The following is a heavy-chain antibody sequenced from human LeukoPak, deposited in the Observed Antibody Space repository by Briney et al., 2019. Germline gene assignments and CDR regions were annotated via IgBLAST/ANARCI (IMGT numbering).Heavy chain of an antibody. CDR1: GFTFSSYA. J-gene: IGHJ4*02. Sequence: GGSLRLSCAASGFTFSSYAMHWVRQAPGKGLEWVAVISYDGSNKYYADSVKGRFTISRDNSKNTLYLQMNSLRAEDTAVYYCARDLLYSYGYSDQWGQGTLVTVSS. CDR2: ISYDGSNK. CDR3: ARDLLYSYGYSDQ. D-gene: IGHD5-18*01. V-gene: IGHV3-30*04.